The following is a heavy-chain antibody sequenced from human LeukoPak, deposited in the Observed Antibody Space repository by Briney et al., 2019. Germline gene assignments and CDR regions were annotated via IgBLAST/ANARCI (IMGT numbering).Heavy chain of an antibody. CDR2: INPSGGST. D-gene: IGHD4-11*01. J-gene: IGHJ4*02. V-gene: IGHV1-46*01. CDR3: ARDAAVRSGPLQLFDY. Sequence: ASVKVSCKASGYTFTSYYMHWVRQAPGQGLEWMGIINPSGGSTSYAQKFQGRVTMTRDTSTSTVYMELSSLRSEDTAVYYCARDAAVRSGPLQLFDYWGQGTLVTVSS. CDR1: GYTFTSYY.